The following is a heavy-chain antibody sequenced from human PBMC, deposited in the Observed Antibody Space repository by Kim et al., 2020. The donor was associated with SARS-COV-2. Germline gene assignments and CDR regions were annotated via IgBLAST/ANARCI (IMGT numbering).Heavy chain of an antibody. CDR2: IYYSGST. J-gene: IGHJ4*02. CDR1: GGSISSSSYY. CDR3: ASTAKIGVYNGYDPLDY. D-gene: IGHD5-12*01. Sequence: SETLSLTCTVSGGSISSSSYYWGWIRQPPGKGLEWIGSIYYSGSTYYNPSLKSRVTISVDTSKNQFSLKLSSVTAADTAVYYCASTAKIGVYNGYDPLDYWGQGTLVTVSS. V-gene: IGHV4-39*01.